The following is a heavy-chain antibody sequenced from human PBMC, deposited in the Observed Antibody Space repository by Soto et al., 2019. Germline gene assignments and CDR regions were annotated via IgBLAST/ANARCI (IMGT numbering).Heavy chain of an antibody. CDR3: ARGPNYYDSSGYPGGGMDV. D-gene: IGHD3-22*01. J-gene: IGHJ6*02. Sequence: GESLKISCKGSGYSFTSYWIGWVRQMPGKGLEWMGIIYPGDSDTRYSPSFQGQVTISADKSISTAYLQWSSLKASDTAMYYCARGPNYYDSSGYPGGGMDVWGQGTTVTVS. CDR2: IYPGDSDT. V-gene: IGHV5-51*01. CDR1: GYSFTSYW.